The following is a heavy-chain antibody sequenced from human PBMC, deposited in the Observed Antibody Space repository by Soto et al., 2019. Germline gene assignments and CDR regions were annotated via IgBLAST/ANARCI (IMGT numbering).Heavy chain of an antibody. V-gene: IGHV4-61*01. Sequence: SETPSLTCTVSGGSVNSDNFYWSWIRQPPGRGLEWIGYIYYTGDTNYNPSLKSRVTISIDTSRNQFSLKLSSVTAADTAVYYCARVHVLLWFGELLRSNWFDPWCHGTLGT. CDR2: IYYTGDT. CDR1: GGSVNSDNFY. D-gene: IGHD3-10*01. J-gene: IGHJ5*02. CDR3: ARVHVLLWFGELLRSNWFDP.